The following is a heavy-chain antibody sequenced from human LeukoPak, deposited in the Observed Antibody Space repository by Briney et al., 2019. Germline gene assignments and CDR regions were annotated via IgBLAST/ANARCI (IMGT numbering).Heavy chain of an antibody. J-gene: IGHJ5*02. V-gene: IGHV3-74*01. D-gene: IGHD3-10*01. CDR3: ARGRGPYGWFDP. CDR2: INSDGSST. Sequence: TGGSLRLSCAASGLTISSHWMYWVRQVPGKGLVWVSRINSDGSSTNYADSVKGRLTISRDNAKNTLYLQMNSLRAEDTAVYYCARGRGPYGWFDPWGQGILVTVSS. CDR1: GLTISSHW.